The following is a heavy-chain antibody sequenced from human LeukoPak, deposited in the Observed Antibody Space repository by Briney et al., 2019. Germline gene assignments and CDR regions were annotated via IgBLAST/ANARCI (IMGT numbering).Heavy chain of an antibody. CDR1: GFIFYDYG. Sequence: PGGSLRLSCAASGFIFYDYGMSWVRQAPGKGLEWVSVIYSGGSTYYADSVKGRFTISRDNSKNTLYLQMNSLRAEDTAVYYCASGWNGGDRIDYWGQGTLVTVSS. D-gene: IGHD2-21*01. V-gene: IGHV3-66*01. CDR2: IYSGGST. J-gene: IGHJ4*02. CDR3: ASGWNGGDRIDY.